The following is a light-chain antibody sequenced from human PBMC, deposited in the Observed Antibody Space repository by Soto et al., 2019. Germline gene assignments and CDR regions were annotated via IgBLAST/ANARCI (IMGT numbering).Light chain of an antibody. CDR2: DAS. V-gene: IGKV3-11*01. J-gene: IGKJ4*01. Sequence: EIVLTQSPATLSLSPGERATLSCRASQSISSYLAWYQQKPGQTPRLLIYDASNRATGILARFSGSGSGTDFTLSINSLEPEDFAVYYCQQRSNWPPLTFGGGTKVEIK. CDR1: QSISSY. CDR3: QQRSNWPPLT.